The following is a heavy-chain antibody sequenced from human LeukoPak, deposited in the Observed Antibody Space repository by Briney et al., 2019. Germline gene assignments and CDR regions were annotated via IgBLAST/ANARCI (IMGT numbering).Heavy chain of an antibody. CDR3: ARDRYCSSTSCYITIDY. V-gene: IGHV3-33*01. D-gene: IGHD2-2*02. Sequence: GGSLRLSCAASGFTFSSYGMHWVRQAPGKGLEWVAVIWYDGSNKYYADSVKGRFTISRDNSKNTLYLQMNSQRAEDTAVYYCARDRYCSSTSCYITIDYWGQGTLVTVSS. CDR1: GFTFSSYG. CDR2: IWYDGSNK. J-gene: IGHJ4*02.